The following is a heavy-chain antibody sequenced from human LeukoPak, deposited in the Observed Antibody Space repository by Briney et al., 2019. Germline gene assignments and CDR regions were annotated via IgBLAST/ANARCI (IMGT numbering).Heavy chain of an antibody. CDR1: GFTFSSYS. Sequence: GGSLRLSCAASGFTFSSYSMNWVRQAPGKGLEWVSSISSSSSYIYYADSVKGRFTISRDNAKNSPYLQMNSLRAEDTAVYYCAKDPGDDAFDIWGQGTMVTVSS. CDR2: ISSSSSYI. D-gene: IGHD1-1*01. V-gene: IGHV3-21*04. CDR3: AKDPGDDAFDI. J-gene: IGHJ3*02.